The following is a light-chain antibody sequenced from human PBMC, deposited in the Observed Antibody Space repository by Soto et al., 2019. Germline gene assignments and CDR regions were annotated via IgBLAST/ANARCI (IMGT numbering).Light chain of an antibody. J-gene: IGKJ2*01. CDR3: QQFYSTSYT. CDR2: WAS. CDR1: QIVLDRTSNENA. Sequence: DIVLTQSPDSLAVSLGERATITCKSSQIVLDRTSNENAVAWYQHKPGRPPTLLISWASRRESGVPSRFSGSRYDTDFRHAVDSVQTDDVAIYYCQQFYSTSYTFGQGTRLEIK. V-gene: IGKV4-1*01.